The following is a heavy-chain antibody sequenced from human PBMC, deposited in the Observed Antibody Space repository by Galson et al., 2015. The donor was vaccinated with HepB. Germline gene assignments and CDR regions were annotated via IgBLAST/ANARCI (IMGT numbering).Heavy chain of an antibody. V-gene: IGHV3-30*04. CDR3: ARDGVGGWYYDSSDAFDI. Sequence: SLRLSCAASGFTFSSYAMHWVRQAPGKGLEWVAVISYDGSNKYYADSVEGRFTISRDNSKNTLYLQMNSLRAEDTAVYYCARDGVGGWYYDSSDAFDIWGQGTMVTVSS. J-gene: IGHJ3*02. CDR2: ISYDGSNK. CDR1: GFTFSSYA. D-gene: IGHD3-22*01.